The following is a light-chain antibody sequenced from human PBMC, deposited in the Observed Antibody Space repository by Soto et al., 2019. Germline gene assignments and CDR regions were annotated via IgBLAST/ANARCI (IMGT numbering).Light chain of an antibody. V-gene: IGKV3-15*01. CDR1: QSVSTH. CDR2: GAS. Sequence: EIVLTQSPDTLSVSPGERATLSCLASQSVSTHLAWYQHKPGQAPRLLIYGASSTTTGIPARFSGSGSGTDFTLTISSLEPEDFAVYYCHQRQYWPPITFGQGTRLEIK. J-gene: IGKJ5*01. CDR3: HQRQYWPPIT.